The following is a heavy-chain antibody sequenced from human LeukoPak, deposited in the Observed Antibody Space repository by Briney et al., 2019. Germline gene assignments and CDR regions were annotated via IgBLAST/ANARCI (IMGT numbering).Heavy chain of an antibody. J-gene: IGHJ6*03. CDR2: INWNGGST. D-gene: IGHD3-3*01. CDR3: ARAQPGTIFGVVEELYYYMDV. Sequence: GGSLRLSCAASGFTFDDYGMSWVRQAPGKGLEWVSGINWNGGSTGYADSVKGRFTISRDNAKNSLYLQMNSLRAEDPALYHCARAQPGTIFGVVEELYYYMDVWGKGTTVTVSS. V-gene: IGHV3-20*01. CDR1: GFTFDDYG.